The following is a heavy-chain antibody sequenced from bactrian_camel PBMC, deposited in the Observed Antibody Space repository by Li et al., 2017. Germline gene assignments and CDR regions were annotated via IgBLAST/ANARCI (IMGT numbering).Heavy chain of an antibody. J-gene: IGHJ4*01. CDR2: LDSSGIT. D-gene: IGHD8*01. Sequence: QVQLVESGGGSVQAGGSLILSCTFSGYPHNCIGWFRQAPGNEREGLATLDSSGITHYADSVKGRFTISRDNAKNTLYLQLNNLKHEDTAMYYCAKGWTEGARGQGTQVTVS. CDR1: GYPHNC. CDR3: AKGWTEGA. V-gene: IGHV3S53*01.